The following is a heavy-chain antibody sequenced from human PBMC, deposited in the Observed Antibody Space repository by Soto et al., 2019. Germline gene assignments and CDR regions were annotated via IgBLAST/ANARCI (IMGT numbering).Heavy chain of an antibody. CDR2: IYHSGST. Sequence: PSETLSLTCAVSGGSISGSNWWSWVRQPPGKGLEWIGEIYHSGSTNYNPSLKSRVTISVDKSKNQFSLKLSSVTAADTAVYYCARVYYYDSSGYGDLYGMDVWGQGTTVTVSS. V-gene: IGHV4-4*02. J-gene: IGHJ6*02. D-gene: IGHD3-22*01. CDR1: GGSISGSNW. CDR3: ARVYYYDSSGYGDLYGMDV.